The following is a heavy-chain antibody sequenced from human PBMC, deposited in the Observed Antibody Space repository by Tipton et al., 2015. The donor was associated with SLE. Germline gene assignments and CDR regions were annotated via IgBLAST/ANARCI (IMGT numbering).Heavy chain of an antibody. J-gene: IGHJ3*02. D-gene: IGHD3-16*01. CDR3: ARIKITGGGGEAFDI. CDR1: GFDFSTYW. Sequence: SLRLSCAASGFDFSTYWMTWVRQAPGKGLEWVANIKDDGTEKYYLDSVWGRFTFSRDNANNSLYLQMSSLRVEDTAVYYCARIKITGGGGEAFDIWGQGTMVTVSS. CDR2: IKDDGTEK. V-gene: IGHV3-7*01.